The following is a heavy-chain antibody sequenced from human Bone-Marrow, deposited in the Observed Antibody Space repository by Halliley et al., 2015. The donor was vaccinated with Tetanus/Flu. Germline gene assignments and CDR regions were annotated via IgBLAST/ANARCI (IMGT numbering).Heavy chain of an antibody. V-gene: IGHV4-59*01. CDR1: GGSISSNY. D-gene: IGHD6-19*01. CDR3: AKDRGSGLYGIAY. Sequence: TLSLTCTVSGGSISSNYWSWIRQTPGKGLEWIGYIYYSGSTNYNPSLKSRVTISIDTSKNQFSLRLNSVTAADTAVYYCAKDRGSGLYGIAYWGQGILVTVSS. J-gene: IGHJ4*02. CDR2: IYYSGST.